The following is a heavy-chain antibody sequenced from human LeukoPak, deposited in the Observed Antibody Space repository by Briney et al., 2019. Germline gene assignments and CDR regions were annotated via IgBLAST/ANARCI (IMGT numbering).Heavy chain of an antibody. J-gene: IGHJ4*02. CDR2: MNPNSGNT. CDR3: ARDPRYCSGGSCYSTFDY. V-gene: IGHV1-8*01. Sequence: ASVKVSCKASGYTFTSYDINWVRQATGQGLEWMGWMNPNSGNTGYAQKFQGRVTITADKSTSTAYMELSSLRSEDTAVYYCARDPRYCSGGSCYSTFDYWGQGTLVTVSS. CDR1: GYTFTSYD. D-gene: IGHD2-15*01.